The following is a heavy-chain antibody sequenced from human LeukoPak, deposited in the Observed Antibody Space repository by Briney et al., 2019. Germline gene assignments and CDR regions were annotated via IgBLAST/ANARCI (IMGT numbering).Heavy chain of an antibody. CDR3: ARDGRYSSDGFNY. J-gene: IGHJ4*02. V-gene: IGHV3-21*01. CDR1: GLSFSSYT. CDR2: ISSTSGYI. D-gene: IGHD6-19*01. Sequence: GGSLRLSCAPSGLSFSSYTIHWVRQAPGKGLEWVSSISSTSGYIHYADSVKGRFSISRDNAKNSLYLQMNSLRAEDTAVYYCARDGRYSSDGFNYWGQGTLVTVSS.